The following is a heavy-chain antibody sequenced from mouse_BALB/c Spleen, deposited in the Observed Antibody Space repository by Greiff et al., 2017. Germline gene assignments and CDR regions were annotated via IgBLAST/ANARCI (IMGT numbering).Heavy chain of an antibody. D-gene: IGHD2-3*01. Sequence: VKLVESGPGLVAPSQSLSITCTVSGFSLTSYGVHWVRQPPGKGLEWLGVIWAGGSTNYNSALMSRLSISKDNSKSQVFLKMNSLQTDDTAMYYCARERWLLAMDYWGQGTSVTVSS. CDR1: GFSLTSYG. V-gene: IGHV2-9*02. J-gene: IGHJ4*01. CDR3: ARERWLLAMDY. CDR2: IWAGGST.